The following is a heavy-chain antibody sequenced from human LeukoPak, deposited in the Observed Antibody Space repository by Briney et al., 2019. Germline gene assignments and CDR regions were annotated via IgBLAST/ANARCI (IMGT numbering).Heavy chain of an antibody. CDR1: GFTFSSYG. Sequence: GGSLRLSCAASGFTFSSYGMHWVRQAPGEGLEWVAFIRYDGSNKYYADSVKGRFTISRDNSKNMLFLQMDTLRAEDTALYYCAKDPGASVSGFHMDVWGKGTTVIVSS. J-gene: IGHJ6*03. CDR2: IRYDGSNK. CDR3: AKDPGASVSGFHMDV. V-gene: IGHV3-30*02. D-gene: IGHD2-8*02.